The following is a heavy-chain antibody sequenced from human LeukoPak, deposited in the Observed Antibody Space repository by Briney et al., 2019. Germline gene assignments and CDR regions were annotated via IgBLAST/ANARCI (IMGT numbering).Heavy chain of an antibody. CDR3: ARGTDPSGWYRNPVTGMDV. CDR1: GYTFTSYG. D-gene: IGHD6-19*01. Sequence: ASVKVSCKASGYTFTSYGISWVRQAPGQGLEWMGWSSAYNGNTNYAQKLQGRVTMTTDTSTSTAYMDLRSLRSDDTAVYYCARGTDPSGWYRNPVTGMDVWGQGTTVTVSS. J-gene: IGHJ6*02. V-gene: IGHV1-18*01. CDR2: SSAYNGNT.